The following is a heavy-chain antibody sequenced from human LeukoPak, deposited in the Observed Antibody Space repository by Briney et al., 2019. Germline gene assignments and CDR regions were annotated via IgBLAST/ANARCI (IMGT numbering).Heavy chain of an antibody. V-gene: IGHV3-74*01. CDR2: INDDGRAT. D-gene: IGHD2-21*02. CDR3: AKVPSGLLSETRFDY. CDR1: GFTFSNYW. J-gene: IGHJ4*02. Sequence: GGSLRLSCAASGFTFSNYWMHWVRQVPGKGLVWVSRINDDGRATFYADSVKGRFTISRDNSKNTLYLQMNSLRAEDTAVYYCAKVPSGLLSETRFDYWGQGTLVTVSS.